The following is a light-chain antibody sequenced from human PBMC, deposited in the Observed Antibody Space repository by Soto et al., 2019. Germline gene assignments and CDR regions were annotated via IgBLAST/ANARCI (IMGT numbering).Light chain of an antibody. CDR2: GAS. V-gene: IGKV3-15*01. Sequence: EIVWTRPPAPLSVPLGERVTPSCRAGWKFSSTLPWFQQKHGQAPRRLIYGASTRTPGIPTRSSGSGSGTEFTLNISSLQSEDFAVYYCQQYNIWPELTFGGGTKVELK. CDR1: WKFSST. CDR3: QQYNIWPELT. J-gene: IGKJ4*01.